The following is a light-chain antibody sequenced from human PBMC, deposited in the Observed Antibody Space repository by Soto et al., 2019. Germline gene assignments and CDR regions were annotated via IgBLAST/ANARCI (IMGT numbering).Light chain of an antibody. CDR3: QQYNSYSPLT. CDR2: DAS. V-gene: IGKV1-5*01. J-gene: IGKJ1*01. CDR1: QSISSW. Sequence: DIQMTQSPSTLSASVGDRVTITCRASQSISSWLAWYQQKPGKAPKLLIYDASSLESGVPSRCSGSGSGTAFTLTISSLQPDDFATYYCQQYNSYSPLTFGQGTKVEIK.